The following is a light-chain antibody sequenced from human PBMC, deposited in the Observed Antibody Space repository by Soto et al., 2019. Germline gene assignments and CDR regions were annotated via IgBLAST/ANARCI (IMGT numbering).Light chain of an antibody. J-gene: IGKJ2*01. CDR3: QQYNTWPPRYT. CDR1: QSVSSY. CDR2: RAS. V-gene: IGKV3-15*01. Sequence: EIVMTQSPATLSVSPGGRATLSCRASQSVSSYLAWYQQRPGQPPRLLIYRASTMATGIPARFSGSGSGTEFSLTISSLQSEDFAVYYCQQYNTWPPRYTFGQGTKLEI.